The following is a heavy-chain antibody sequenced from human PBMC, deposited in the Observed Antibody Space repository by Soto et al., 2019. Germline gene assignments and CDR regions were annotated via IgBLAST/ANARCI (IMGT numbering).Heavy chain of an antibody. CDR3: AESFFGY. CDR2: IYYSGST. CDR1: GGSISSSXXX. J-gene: IGHJ4*02. Sequence: QLQLQESGPGLVKPSETLSLTCTVSGGSISSSXXXWGWIRQPPGKGLEWIGSIYYSGSTYYNPSLKSRVTISVDTSKNQFSLKLSSVTAADTAVYYCAESFFGYWGQGTLVTVSS. V-gene: IGHV4-39*01.